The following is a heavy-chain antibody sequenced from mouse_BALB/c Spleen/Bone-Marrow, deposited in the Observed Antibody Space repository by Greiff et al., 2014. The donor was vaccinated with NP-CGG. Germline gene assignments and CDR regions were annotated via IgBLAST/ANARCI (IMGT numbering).Heavy chain of an antibody. Sequence: VQLNQSGAELLKPGASVKLSCTASGFSIKDTYMHWVKQRPEQGLEWIGRIDPANGNNKYDQNFQGKATITADTSSNTAYLQLSSRTSEDTAVYYCASYYYGHYFDYWGQGTTLTVSS. CDR3: ASYYYGHYFDY. CDR1: GFSIKDTY. V-gene: IGHV14-3*02. D-gene: IGHD1-1*01. CDR2: IDPANGNN. J-gene: IGHJ2*01.